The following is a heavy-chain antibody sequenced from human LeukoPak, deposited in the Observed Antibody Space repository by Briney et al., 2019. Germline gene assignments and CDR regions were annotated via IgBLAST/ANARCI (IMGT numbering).Heavy chain of an antibody. D-gene: IGHD4-23*01. CDR3: ASSRSGYGGSPFDY. J-gene: IGHJ4*02. V-gene: IGHV1-24*01. CDR2: FDPEDGET. Sequence: ASVKVSCKVSGYTLTEISMHWVRQAPGKGLEWMGGFDPEDGETIYAQKFQGRVTMTEDTSTDTAYMEVRSLRSEDTAVYYCASSRSGYGGSPFDYWGQGTLATVSS. CDR1: GYTLTEIS.